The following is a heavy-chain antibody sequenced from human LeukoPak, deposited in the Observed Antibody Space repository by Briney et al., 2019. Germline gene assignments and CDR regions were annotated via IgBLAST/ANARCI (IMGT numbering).Heavy chain of an antibody. J-gene: IGHJ4*02. CDR3: ARGESYDSSGFDY. D-gene: IGHD3-22*01. CDR1: GGSISSGGYS. V-gene: IGHV4-30-2*01. CDR2: IYHSGST. Sequence: SETLSLTCAVSGGSISSGGYSWSWIRQPPGKGLEWIGYIYHSGSTYYNPSLKSRVTISVDRSKNQFSLKLSSVTAADTAVYYCARGESYDSSGFDYWGQGTLVTVSS.